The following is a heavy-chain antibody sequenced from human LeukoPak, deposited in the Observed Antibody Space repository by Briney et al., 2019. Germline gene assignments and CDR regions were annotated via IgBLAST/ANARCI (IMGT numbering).Heavy chain of an antibody. CDR1: GYTFTTYG. J-gene: IGHJ4*02. Sequence: ASVKVSCKASGYTFTTYGISWVRQAPGQGLEWMGWISAYNGNTNYAQKLQGRVTMTTDSSTSTAYMDLRSLRSDDTAVYYCARGPLWFGEFYFDYWGQGTLVTVSS. D-gene: IGHD3-10*01. V-gene: IGHV1-18*01. CDR3: ARGPLWFGEFYFDY. CDR2: ISAYNGNT.